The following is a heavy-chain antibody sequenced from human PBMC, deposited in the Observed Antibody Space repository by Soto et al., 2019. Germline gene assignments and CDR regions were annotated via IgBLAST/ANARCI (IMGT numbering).Heavy chain of an antibody. CDR3: ARDRSRSSGWYGADY. D-gene: IGHD6-19*01. CDR2: IYYSGST. CDR1: GGSISSYY. Sequence: KPSETLSLTCTVSGGSISSYYWSWIRQPPGKGLEWIGYIYYSGSTNYNPSLKSRVTISVDTSKNQFSLKLSSVTAADTAVYYCARDRSRSSGWYGADYWGQGTLVTVSS. J-gene: IGHJ4*02. V-gene: IGHV4-59*01.